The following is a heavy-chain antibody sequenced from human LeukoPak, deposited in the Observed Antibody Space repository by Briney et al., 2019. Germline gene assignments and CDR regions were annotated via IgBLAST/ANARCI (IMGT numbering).Heavy chain of an antibody. D-gene: IGHD5-18*01. Sequence: ASVKVSCKASGYSFSNFHINWVRQASGQGLEWIGWVSPKTGDRGYALKFQGRVTMTSDTSETTVYMEVRSLTSEDTAVYYCARDSGYSYGFSWGQGTLVTVSS. CDR3: ARDSGYSYGFS. V-gene: IGHV1-8*01. CDR2: VSPKTGDR. J-gene: IGHJ4*02. CDR1: GYSFSNFH.